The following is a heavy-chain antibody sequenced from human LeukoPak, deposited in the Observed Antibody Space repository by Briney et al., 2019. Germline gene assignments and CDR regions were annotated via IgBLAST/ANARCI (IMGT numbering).Heavy chain of an antibody. CDR1: GGSISSYY. CDR3: ARGSSIAARPFPFDY. J-gene: IGHJ4*02. V-gene: IGHV4-59*12. Sequence: SETLSLTCTVSGGSISSYYWSWIRQPPGKGLEWIGYIYYSGSTNYNPSLKSRVTISVDTSKNQFSLKLSSVTAADTAVYYCARGSSIAARPFPFDYWGQGTLVTVSS. D-gene: IGHD6-6*01. CDR2: IYYSGST.